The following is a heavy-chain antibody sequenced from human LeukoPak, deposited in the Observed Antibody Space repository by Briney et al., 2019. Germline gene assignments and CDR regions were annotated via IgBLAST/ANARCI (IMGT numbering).Heavy chain of an antibody. CDR1: GFTFSTYA. J-gene: IGHJ4*02. CDR3: ARRAAAGTGDDY. CDR2: ISGSGGST. Sequence: PGGSLRLSCAASGFTFSTYAMSWVRQAPGKGPEWVSAISGSGGSTYYADSVKGRFTISRDNSKNTLYLQMNSLRAEDTAVYYCARRAAAGTGDDYWGQGTLVTVSS. V-gene: IGHV3-23*01. D-gene: IGHD6-13*01.